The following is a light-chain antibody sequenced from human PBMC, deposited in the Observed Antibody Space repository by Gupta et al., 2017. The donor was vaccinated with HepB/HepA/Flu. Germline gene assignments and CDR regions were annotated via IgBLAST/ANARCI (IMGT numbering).Light chain of an antibody. Sequence: DIQMTQSPSSLSASVGDRVTITCRASQSISTYLNWYQQKPGKAPKVLIYAASSLQSGVPSRFSGSGSGTDFTLTISSRQPEDFATYYCQQSYSHPPLTFGGGTKVEVK. CDR2: AAS. V-gene: IGKV1-39*01. CDR3: QQSYSHPPLT. J-gene: IGKJ4*02. CDR1: QSISTY.